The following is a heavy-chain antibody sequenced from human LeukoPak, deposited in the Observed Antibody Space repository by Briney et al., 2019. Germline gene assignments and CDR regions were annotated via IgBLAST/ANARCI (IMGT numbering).Heavy chain of an antibody. Sequence: SQTLSLTCAISGDSVSSNSAAWNWIRQSPSRGLEWLGRTYYRSKWYNDYAVSVKSRITINPDTSKNQFSLQLNSVTPEDTAVYYCARGRDVVVPAAIDWFDPGGQGTLVTVSS. D-gene: IGHD2-2*02. CDR1: GDSVSSNSAA. CDR2: TYYRSKWYN. CDR3: ARGRDVVVPAAIDWFDP. J-gene: IGHJ5*02. V-gene: IGHV6-1*01.